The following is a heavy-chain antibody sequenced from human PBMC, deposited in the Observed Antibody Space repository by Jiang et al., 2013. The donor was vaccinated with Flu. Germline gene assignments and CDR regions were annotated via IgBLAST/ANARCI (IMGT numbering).Heavy chain of an antibody. Sequence: GRTYYRSKWYNDYAVSVKSRITINPDTSKNQFSLQLNSVTPEDTAVYYCARQRGNWFDPWGQGTLVTVSS. CDR3: ARQRGNWFDP. D-gene: IGHD6-25*01. J-gene: IGHJ5*02. V-gene: IGHV6-1*01. CDR2: TYYRSKWYN.